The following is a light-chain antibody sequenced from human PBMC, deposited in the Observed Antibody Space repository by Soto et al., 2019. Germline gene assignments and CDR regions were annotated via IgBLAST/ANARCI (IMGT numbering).Light chain of an antibody. CDR3: SSYSISTAYL. J-gene: IGLJ1*01. CDR1: SSDVGGYDF. CDR2: DVN. V-gene: IGLV2-11*01. Sequence: QSALTQPRSVSGSPGQSVTISCTGTSSDVGGYDFVSWYQQHPGKATKLMIYDVNKWPSGVPDRFSGSKSGNTASLTISGLQAEDEADYFCSSYSISTAYLFGTGTKLTVL.